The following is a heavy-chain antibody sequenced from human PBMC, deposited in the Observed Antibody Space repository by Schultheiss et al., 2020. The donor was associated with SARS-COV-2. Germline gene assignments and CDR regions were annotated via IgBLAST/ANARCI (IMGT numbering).Heavy chain of an antibody. Sequence: SETLSLTCAVCGESFSAYYWGCIRQPPGKGLKWIGSMFYTDNTYYNPPLKSRVTISADTSKNQFSLKLSSVTAADTAVYYCARDCSGGSCHPYWGQGTLVTVSS. D-gene: IGHD2-15*01. CDR3: ARDCSGGSCHPY. CDR1: GESFSAYY. CDR2: MFYTDNT. V-gene: IGHV4-34*12. J-gene: IGHJ4*02.